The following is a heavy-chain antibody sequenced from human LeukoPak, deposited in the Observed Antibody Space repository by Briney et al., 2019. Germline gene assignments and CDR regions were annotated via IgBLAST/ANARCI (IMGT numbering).Heavy chain of an antibody. CDR2: ISSSSSYI. Sequence: GGSLRLSCAASGFTFSSYSMNWVRQAPGKGLEWVSSISSSSSYIYYADSVKGRFTISRDNAKNSLYLQMNSLRAEDTAVYYCARDAISYYYDSSGYYESWGQGTLVTVSS. CDR3: ARDAISYYYDSSGYYES. V-gene: IGHV3-21*01. J-gene: IGHJ5*02. CDR1: GFTFSSYS. D-gene: IGHD3-22*01.